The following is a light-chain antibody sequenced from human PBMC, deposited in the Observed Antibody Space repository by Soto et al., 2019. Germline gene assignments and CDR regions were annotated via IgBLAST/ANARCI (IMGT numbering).Light chain of an antibody. J-gene: IGKJ1*01. Sequence: EVVLTQSPATLTVSPGDRATLSCRASQDIGSAVAWYHQRSGQAPGLLIFDASIRVATTPARFSGSVSGTEFTLTISSLESGDFAVYSYQQYGDRPRTFGKGTKVDIK. V-gene: IGKV3-15*01. CDR2: DAS. CDR1: QDIGSA. CDR3: QQYGDRPRT.